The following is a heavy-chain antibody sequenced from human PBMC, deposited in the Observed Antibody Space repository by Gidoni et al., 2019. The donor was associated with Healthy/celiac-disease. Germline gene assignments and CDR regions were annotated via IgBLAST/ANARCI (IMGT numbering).Heavy chain of an antibody. Sequence: QVHLQHWCAGLMTPSETLSVTCAVYDGTFSGYYWSCIRQPPVTGLEWIGEIKHSGSTNYNPSLKSRVIISVDTSKNQFSLKLSSVSAADTAVYYCARVRGVIDYWGQVTLVTVSS. CDR1: DGTFSGYY. CDR3: ARVRGVIDY. V-gene: IGHV4-34*01. D-gene: IGHD3-10*01. J-gene: IGHJ4*02. CDR2: IKHSGST.